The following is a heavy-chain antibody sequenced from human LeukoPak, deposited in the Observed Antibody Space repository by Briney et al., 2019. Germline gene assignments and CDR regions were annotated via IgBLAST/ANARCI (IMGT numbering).Heavy chain of an antibody. D-gene: IGHD2-2*01. V-gene: IGHV1-8*01. J-gene: IGHJ6*03. CDR1: GYTFTSYD. Sequence: ASVKVSCKASGYTFTSYDINWVRQATGQGLEWMGWVNPNSGNTGYAQKFQGRVTMTRNTSISTAYMELSSLRSEDTAVYYCARGRAGYCSSTSCYFAPYYMDVWGKGTTVTISS. CDR3: ARGRAGYCSSTSCYFAPYYMDV. CDR2: VNPNSGNT.